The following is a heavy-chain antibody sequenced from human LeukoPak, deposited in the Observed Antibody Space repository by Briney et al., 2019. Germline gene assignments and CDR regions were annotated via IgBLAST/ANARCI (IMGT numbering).Heavy chain of an antibody. CDR3: ARPWAGADYYYYMDV. J-gene: IGHJ6*03. Sequence: PGGSLRLSCAASGFTVSSNYMSWVRQAPGKGLEWVSVIYSGGSTYYADSVKGRFTISRDNARNSLYLQMNSLRAEDTAVYYCARPWAGADYYYYMDVWGKGTTVTVSS. D-gene: IGHD4/OR15-4a*01. V-gene: IGHV3-53*01. CDR1: GFTVSSNY. CDR2: IYSGGST.